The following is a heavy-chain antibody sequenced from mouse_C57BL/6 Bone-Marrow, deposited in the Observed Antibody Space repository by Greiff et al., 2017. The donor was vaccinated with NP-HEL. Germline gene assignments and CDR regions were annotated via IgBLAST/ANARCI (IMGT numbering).Heavy chain of an antibody. J-gene: IGHJ1*03. CDR3: ARGGYYGSSVPWYFDV. V-gene: IGHV1-47*01. D-gene: IGHD1-1*01. CDR2: FHPYNDDT. Sequence: QVQLKESGAELVKPGASVKMSCKASGYTFTTYPIEWMKQNHGKSLEWIGNFHPYNDDTKYNEKFKGKATLTVEKSSSTVYLELSRLTSDDSAVYYCARGGYYGSSVPWYFDVWGTGTTVTVSS. CDR1: GYTFTTYP.